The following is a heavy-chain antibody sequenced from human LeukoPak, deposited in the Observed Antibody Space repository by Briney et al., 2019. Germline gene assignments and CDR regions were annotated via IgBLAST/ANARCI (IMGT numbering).Heavy chain of an antibody. V-gene: IGHV3-53*05. J-gene: IGHJ4*02. D-gene: IGHD1-26*01. CDR3: ARAEVEATFSHGYFDY. Sequence: GGSLRLSCVASEFTVSNYYMSWVRQAPGKGLEWVSLISGGGSTYYTDSVKGRFTISRDNSKNTVYLQMNSLRPEDTAVYYCARAEVEATFSHGYFDYWGQGTLVTVSS. CDR2: ISGGGST. CDR1: EFTVSNYY.